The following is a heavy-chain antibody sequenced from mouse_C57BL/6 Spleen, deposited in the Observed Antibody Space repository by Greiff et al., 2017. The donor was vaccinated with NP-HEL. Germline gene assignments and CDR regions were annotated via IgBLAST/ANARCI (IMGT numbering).Heavy chain of an antibody. CDR1: GYAFRSYW. J-gene: IGHJ2*01. CDR2: IYPGDGDT. V-gene: IGHV1-80*01. D-gene: IGHD1-1*01. CDR3: ARAPVVANLEY. Sequence: QVQLQQSGAELVKPGASVKFSCTASGYAFRSYWMHWVKQRPGTGLEWIGQIYPGDGDTNYNGKFKGKATLTADKSSSTAYMQLSSLTSEDAAVDFCARAPVVANLEYWGQGTTLTVSS.